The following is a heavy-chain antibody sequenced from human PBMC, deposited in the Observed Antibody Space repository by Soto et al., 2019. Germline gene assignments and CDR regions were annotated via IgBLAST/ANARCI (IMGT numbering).Heavy chain of an antibody. D-gene: IGHD1-7*01. V-gene: IGHV1-18*01. CDR3: ARYNWNYLYYYGMDV. CDR1: GYTFTSYG. J-gene: IGHJ6*02. CDR2: ISAYNGNT. Sequence: ASVKVSCKAPGYTFTSYGISWVRQAPGQGLEWMGWISAYNGNTNYAQKLQGRVTMTTDTSTSTAYMELRSLRSDDTAVYYCARYNWNYLYYYGMDVWGQGTTVTVSS.